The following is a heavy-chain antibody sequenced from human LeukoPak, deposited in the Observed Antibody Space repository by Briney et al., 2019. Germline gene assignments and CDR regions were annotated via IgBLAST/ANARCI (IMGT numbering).Heavy chain of an antibody. J-gene: IGHJ4*01. Sequence: GGSLRLSCAASGFTVSNTYMSWVRQAPGKGLDWVSLIYSGGTTYYADSVKGRFTISRDNSKNTLDLQINSLRVDDTAVYYCVAAGMSRYYFDYWGQGILVTVSS. D-gene: IGHD6-13*01. CDR2: IYSGGTT. CDR3: VAAGMSRYYFDY. CDR1: GFTVSNTY. V-gene: IGHV3-66*01.